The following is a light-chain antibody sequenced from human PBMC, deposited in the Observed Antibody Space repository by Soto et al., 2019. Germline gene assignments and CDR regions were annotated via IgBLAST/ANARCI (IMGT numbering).Light chain of an antibody. J-gene: IGKJ5*01. CDR1: QSISIY. V-gene: IGKV1-39*01. CDR2: AAS. CDR3: QQSYTIPIT. Sequence: DIPMTQSPSSLSASVGDRVTISCRASQSISIYLNWYQQKPGKAPNLLLYAASSLQGGVPLRFSGSGSGTDFTLTISSLQPEDFATYFCQQSYTIPITFGQGTRLEIK.